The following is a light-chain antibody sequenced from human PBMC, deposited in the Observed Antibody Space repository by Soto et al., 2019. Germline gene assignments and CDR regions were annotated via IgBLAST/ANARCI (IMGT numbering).Light chain of an antibody. V-gene: IGLV2-11*02. Sequence: QSVLTQPRSVSGSPGQSVTISCTGTSSDGGGYNYVSWYQQHPGKAPKLRIYDGSKRPSGVPDRFSGSKSGNTASLTISGLQAEDEADYYCCSYAGSYVFGTGTKVTVL. CDR3: CSYAGSYV. CDR2: DGS. CDR1: SSDGGGYNY. J-gene: IGLJ1*01.